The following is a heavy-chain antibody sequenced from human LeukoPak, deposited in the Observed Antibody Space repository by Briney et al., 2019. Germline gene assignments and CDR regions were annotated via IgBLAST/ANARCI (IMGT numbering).Heavy chain of an antibody. Sequence: ASVKVSCKASGGTFSSYAISWVRQAPGQGLEWMGRIIHILGIANYAQKFQGRVTITADKSTSTAYMELSSLRSEDTAVYYCARVVDDSRSDYFDYWGQGTLVTVSS. CDR2: IIHILGIA. CDR1: GGTFSSYA. V-gene: IGHV1-69*04. CDR3: ARVVDDSRSDYFDY. J-gene: IGHJ4*02. D-gene: IGHD3-22*01.